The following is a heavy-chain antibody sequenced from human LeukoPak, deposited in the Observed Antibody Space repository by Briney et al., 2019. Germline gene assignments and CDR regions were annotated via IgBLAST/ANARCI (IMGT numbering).Heavy chain of an antibody. V-gene: IGHV4-61*02. CDR1: GGSISSGGYS. CDR3: ARGGYYGGGFDY. CDR2: IYTSGST. J-gene: IGHJ4*02. Sequence: SETLSLTCSVSGGSISSGGYSWSWIRQPPGKGLEWIGRIYTSGSTNYNPSLKSRVTISVDTSKNQFSLKLSSVTAADTAVYYCARGGYYGGGFDYWGQGTLVTVSS. D-gene: IGHD4-23*01.